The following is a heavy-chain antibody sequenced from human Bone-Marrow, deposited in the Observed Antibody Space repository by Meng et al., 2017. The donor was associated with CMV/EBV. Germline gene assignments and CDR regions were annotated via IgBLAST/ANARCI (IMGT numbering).Heavy chain of an antibody. CDR1: GYTFTSYW. D-gene: IGHD3/OR15-3a*01. J-gene: IGHJ4*02. CDR3: VRGLGLAALDY. V-gene: IGHV5-51*01. CDR2: IYPDDSDT. Sequence: GESLKISCKASGYTFTSYWIGWVRQMPGKGLEWMGIIYPDDSDTKYSPTFQGQVTISVDKSFNPAYLQWSSLEASDTAMYYCVRGLGLAALDYWGQGTLVTVSS.